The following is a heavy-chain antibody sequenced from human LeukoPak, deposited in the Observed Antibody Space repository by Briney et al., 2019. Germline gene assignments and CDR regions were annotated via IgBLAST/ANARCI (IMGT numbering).Heavy chain of an antibody. J-gene: IGHJ5*02. CDR2: INHSGST. V-gene: IGHV4-34*01. D-gene: IGHD2-8*01. Sequence: SETLSPTCAVYGGSFSGYYWSWIRQPPGKGLEWIGEINHSGSTNYNPSLKSRVTISVDTSKNQFSLKLSSVTAADTAVYYCARERKWRGPNWLDPWGQGTLVTVSS. CDR1: GGSFSGYY. CDR3: ARERKWRGPNWLDP.